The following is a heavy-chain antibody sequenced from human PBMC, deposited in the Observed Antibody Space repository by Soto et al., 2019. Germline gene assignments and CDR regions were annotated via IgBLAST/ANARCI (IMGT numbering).Heavy chain of an antibody. J-gene: IGHJ3*02. D-gene: IGHD5-12*01. CDR3: ARDTGYDHDAFDI. CDR1: GYTFITSYY. CDR2: INPTGTMT. Sequence: QVQLVQSGAEVKKPGASVKLSCKASGYTFITSYYTHWVRQAPGQGLEWMGIINPTGTMTKYSERFQGRLTMTRDTSTSTDYMELSTLTSEDTAVYFCARDTGYDHDAFDIWGQGTMVTVS. V-gene: IGHV1-46*01.